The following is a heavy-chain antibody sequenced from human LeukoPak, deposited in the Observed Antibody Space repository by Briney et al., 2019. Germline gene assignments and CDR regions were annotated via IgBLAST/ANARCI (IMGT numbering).Heavy chain of an antibody. Sequence: PGGSLRLSCAASGFTFSSYRMNWVRQAPGKGLEWVSYISSSSSTIYYADSVKGRFTISRDNAKNSLYLQMNSLRAEDTAVYYCARDHDYDSSGYWGDAFDIWGQGTMVTVSS. J-gene: IGHJ3*02. V-gene: IGHV3-48*01. CDR2: ISSSSSTI. CDR3: ARDHDYDSSGYWGDAFDI. CDR1: GFTFSSYR. D-gene: IGHD3-22*01.